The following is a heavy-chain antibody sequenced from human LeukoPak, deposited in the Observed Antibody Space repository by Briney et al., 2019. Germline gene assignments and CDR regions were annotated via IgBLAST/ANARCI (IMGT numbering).Heavy chain of an antibody. V-gene: IGHV4-34*01. CDR3: ARASSFDKTTRWNPAYFGP. Sequence: SENLSLTCAVHGGSLSGFYWSWIRQPPGKGLEWIGEINHSGTTNYNPSLKSRVTISVDTSKNQVSLDLASVTAADTAVYYCARASSFDKTTRWNPAYFGPWGQGTLVTVSS. CDR2: INHSGTT. D-gene: IGHD1-1*01. CDR1: GGSLSGFY. J-gene: IGHJ5*02.